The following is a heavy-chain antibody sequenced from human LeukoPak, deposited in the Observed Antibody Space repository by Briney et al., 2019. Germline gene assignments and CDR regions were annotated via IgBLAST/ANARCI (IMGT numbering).Heavy chain of an antibody. Sequence: ASVKVPCKASGGTFSSYAISWVRQTPGQGLEWMGRFIPILGIANYAQKFQGRVTMTRDTSISTAYMELSRLRSDDTAVYYCARDPDGSGSYDHDYWGQGTLVTVSS. D-gene: IGHD3-10*01. V-gene: IGHV1-69*04. CDR1: GGTFSSYA. CDR3: ARDPDGSGSYDHDY. J-gene: IGHJ4*02. CDR2: FIPILGIA.